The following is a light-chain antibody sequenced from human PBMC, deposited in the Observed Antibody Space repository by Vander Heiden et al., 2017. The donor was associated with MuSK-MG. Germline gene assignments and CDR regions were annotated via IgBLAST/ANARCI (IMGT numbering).Light chain of an antibody. Sequence: DIQMTQSPSSLSASVGDRVTITCRASQSISSYLNWYQQKPGKAPKLLIYAASSLQSGVPSSFTGSGSGTDFTLTISSLQPEDFTTYYCLRCAGTPHTFGGGTKLEIK. J-gene: IGKJ4*01. CDR2: AAS. V-gene: IGKV1-39*01. CDR3: LRCAGTPHT. CDR1: QSISSY.